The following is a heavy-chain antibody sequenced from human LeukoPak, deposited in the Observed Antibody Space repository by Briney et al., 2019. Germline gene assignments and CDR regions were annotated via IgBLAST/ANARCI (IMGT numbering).Heavy chain of an antibody. D-gene: IGHD3-22*01. CDR2: INSDENST. CDR3: VRDRDYLDSGGSYGSNWFDP. V-gene: IGHV3-74*01. J-gene: IGHJ5*02. CDR1: GFTLSNYW. Sequence: PGGSLRLSCAASGFTLSNYWMHWVRQAPGKGLLWVSRINSDENSTVYADSVKGRFTISRDNAKNTLYLQMNSLRAEDTAVYYCVRDRDYLDSGGSYGSNWFDPWGQGTLVTVSS.